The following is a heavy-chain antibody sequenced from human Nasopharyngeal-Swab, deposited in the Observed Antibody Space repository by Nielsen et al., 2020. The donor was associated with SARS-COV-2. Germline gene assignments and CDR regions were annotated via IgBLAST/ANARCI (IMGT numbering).Heavy chain of an antibody. Sequence: GESLKISCEGSGYSFSTYWIGWVRQMPGKGLEWMGIIYPGDSDARYSPSFQDQVTISADTSTYTAYLQWSSLEASDTAMYFCARRAPHARNDYIISYFDFWGQGTLVTVSS. J-gene: IGHJ4*02. CDR3: ARRAPHARNDYIISYFDF. V-gene: IGHV5-51*01. D-gene: IGHD5-24*01. CDR2: IYPGDSDA. CDR1: GYSFSTYW.